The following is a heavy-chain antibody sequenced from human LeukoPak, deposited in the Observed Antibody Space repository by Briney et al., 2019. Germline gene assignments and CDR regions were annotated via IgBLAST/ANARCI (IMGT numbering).Heavy chain of an antibody. CDR1: GGSISSGSYY. Sequence: SQTLSLTCTVSGGSISSGSYYWSWIRQPAGKGLEWIGRIYTSGSTNYNPSLKSRVTISVDTSKNQFSLKLSSVTAADTAVYYCAICIAVFYMDVWGKGTTVTISS. D-gene: IGHD6-19*01. CDR3: AICIAVFYMDV. CDR2: IYTSGST. V-gene: IGHV4-61*02. J-gene: IGHJ6*03.